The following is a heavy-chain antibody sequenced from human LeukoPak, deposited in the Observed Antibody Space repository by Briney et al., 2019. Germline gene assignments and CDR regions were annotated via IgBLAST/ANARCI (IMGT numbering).Heavy chain of an antibody. V-gene: IGHV3-23*01. D-gene: IGHD2-2*01. CDR2: ISGKGGRT. J-gene: IGHJ4*02. CDR3: AKDRYCSSTSCFFVY. Sequence: PWGSLRLSCAASGFTFSSYAMSWVGQGPGKGMEGVSAISGKGGRTYYADSVKGGFTISGDDAENTLYLQMNSLRAEDTAVYYCAKDRYCSSTSCFFVYWGQGTLVTVSS. CDR1: GFTFSSYA.